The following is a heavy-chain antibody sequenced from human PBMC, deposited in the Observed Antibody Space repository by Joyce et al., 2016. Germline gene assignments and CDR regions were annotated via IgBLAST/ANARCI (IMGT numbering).Heavy chain of an antibody. Sequence: QVTLKESGPVLVKPTETLTLTCTVSGFSLNNVRMGVSWIRQPPGKAPEWLAHIVSNDEKSYRTSLKGRVAISQDTSKSQVVLMMTDMDPVDTATYYCALVLRATDYYYGMDIWGQGTTVIVSS. D-gene: IGHD3-10*01. CDR2: IVSNDEK. CDR3: ALVLRATDYYYGMDI. V-gene: IGHV2-26*01. J-gene: IGHJ6*02. CDR1: GFSLNNVRMG.